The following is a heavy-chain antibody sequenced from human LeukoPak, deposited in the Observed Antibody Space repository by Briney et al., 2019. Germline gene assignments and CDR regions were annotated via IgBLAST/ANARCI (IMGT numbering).Heavy chain of an antibody. Sequence: PSETLSLTCAVYGGSFSGYYWSWIRQPPGKGLEWIGEINHSGSTNYNPSLKSRVTISVDTSKNQFSLKLSSVTAADTAVYYCARRGLYGDFEHYWGQGTLVTVSS. CDR3: ARRGLYGDFEHY. V-gene: IGHV4-34*01. CDR1: GGSFSGYY. CDR2: INHSGST. J-gene: IGHJ4*02. D-gene: IGHD4-17*01.